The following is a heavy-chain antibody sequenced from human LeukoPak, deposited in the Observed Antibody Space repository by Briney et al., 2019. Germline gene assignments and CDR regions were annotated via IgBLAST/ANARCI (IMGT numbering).Heavy chain of an antibody. J-gene: IGHJ4*02. D-gene: IGHD6-13*01. V-gene: IGHV3-30*02. Sequence: GGSLRLSCAASGFTFSSYGMHWVRQAPGKGLEWMAFIRSDGSNKYYADSVKGRFTISRDNSKNTLYLQMNSLRAEDTAVYYCARLVGSSWYREVLRGRDYWGQGTLVTVSS. CDR3: ARLVGSSWYREVLRGRDY. CDR1: GFTFSSYG. CDR2: IRSDGSNK.